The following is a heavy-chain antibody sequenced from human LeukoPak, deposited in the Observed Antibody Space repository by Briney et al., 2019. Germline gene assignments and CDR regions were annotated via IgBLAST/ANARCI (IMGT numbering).Heavy chain of an antibody. J-gene: IGHJ4*02. CDR2: IEEDGSET. Sequence: GGSLRLSCVASGFTFSTSWMDWVRHVPGKGLEWVANIEEDGSETYYVDSAKGRFTISRDNAKKSLYLQMDSLRVEDTAIYYCTKSLDYWGQGTLVTVSS. CDR1: GFTFSTSW. V-gene: IGHV3-7*01. CDR3: TKSLDY.